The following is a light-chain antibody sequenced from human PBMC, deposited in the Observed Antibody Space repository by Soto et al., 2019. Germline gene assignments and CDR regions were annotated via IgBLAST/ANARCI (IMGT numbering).Light chain of an antibody. CDR1: ESVRSY. CDR3: QQYGGSPR. Sequence: ETVLTQSPATLSLSPGERATLSCRASESVRSYLAWYQQKPGQAPRLLISGASSRATGIPDRFSGSGSGTDFTLTISRLEPEDFALYYCQQYGGSPRFGQGTKVDIK. CDR2: GAS. V-gene: IGKV3-20*01. J-gene: IGKJ1*01.